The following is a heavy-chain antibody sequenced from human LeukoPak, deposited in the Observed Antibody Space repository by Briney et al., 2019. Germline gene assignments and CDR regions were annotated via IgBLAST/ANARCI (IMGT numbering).Heavy chain of an antibody. J-gene: IGHJ4*02. CDR1: GFTFSGST. CDR3: TRHERDCSGGRCSDY. V-gene: IGHV3-73*01. Sequence: PGGSLKLSCAASGFTFSGSTMHWARQASGKGLEWVGDIRSKASNYATTYAASVKGRFTIARDDSKNTAYLQINSLKTEDTAIYYCTRHERDCSGGRCSDYWGQGTPVTVSS. D-gene: IGHD2-15*01. CDR2: IRSKASNYAT.